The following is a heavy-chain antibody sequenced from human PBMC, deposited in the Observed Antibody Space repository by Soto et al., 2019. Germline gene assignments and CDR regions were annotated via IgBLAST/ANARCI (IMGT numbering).Heavy chain of an antibody. CDR3: ATQSSVAGPNCQYYGVDV. D-gene: IGHD6-19*01. CDR2: ISPGDSDI. Sequence: GSLKISCKGSGYSFTSYWIGWVRQMPGKGLEWMGIISPGDSDIRYSPSFQGQVTISADKSISTAYLQWSSLKASDTAMYYCATQSSVAGPNCQYYGVDVWGQGTTLTVSS. J-gene: IGHJ6*02. CDR1: GYSFTSYW. V-gene: IGHV5-51*01.